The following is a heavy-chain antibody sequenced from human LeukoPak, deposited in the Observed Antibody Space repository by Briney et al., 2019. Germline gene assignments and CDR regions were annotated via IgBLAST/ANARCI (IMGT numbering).Heavy chain of an antibody. CDR3: ARNRGGDHYFDY. CDR2: INPDTGRT. D-gene: IGHD2-21*02. Sequence: ASVKVSCKASGYMFTVYYMHWLRQAPGQGLECMGRINPDTGRTNYAQNFQGRITMTRDTSISTAYMELSRLRSDDPAVYYCARNRGGDHYFDYWGQGTLVTVSS. CDR1: GYMFTVYY. V-gene: IGHV1-2*02. J-gene: IGHJ4*02.